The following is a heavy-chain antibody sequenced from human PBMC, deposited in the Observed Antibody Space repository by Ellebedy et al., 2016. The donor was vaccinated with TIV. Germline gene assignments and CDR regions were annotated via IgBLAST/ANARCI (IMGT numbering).Heavy chain of an antibody. J-gene: IGHJ3*02. Sequence: SETLSLXXNVSGASIASNTYFWGWFRQPPGKGLEWLGTISFGTTYYNPSLKSRVTISVDTSKHQFSLRLSSVTAADTAVYYCGRDRPAAPGDWNGAFDIWGQGTMVTVSS. CDR3: GRDRPAAPGDWNGAFDI. CDR1: GASIASNTYF. CDR2: ISFGTT. D-gene: IGHD2-21*02. V-gene: IGHV4-39*07.